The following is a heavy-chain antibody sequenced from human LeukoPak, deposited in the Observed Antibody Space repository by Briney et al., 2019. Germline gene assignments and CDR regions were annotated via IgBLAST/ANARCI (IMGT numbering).Heavy chain of an antibody. CDR3: ARDGGSYRKGNDAFDI. V-gene: IGHV3-23*01. CDR2: ISPSGDIK. D-gene: IGHD1-26*01. J-gene: IGHJ3*02. CDR1: GFTFSRHG. Sequence: PAGGSLRLSCVASGFTFSRHGMNWVRQAPGKGLEWVSGISPSGDIKYYVDSVKGRFTVSRDNSKNTLYLQINSLRDEDTAVYYCARDGGSYRKGNDAFDIWGQGTMVTVSS.